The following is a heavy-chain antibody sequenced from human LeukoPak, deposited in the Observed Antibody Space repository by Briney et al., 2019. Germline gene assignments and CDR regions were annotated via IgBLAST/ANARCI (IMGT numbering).Heavy chain of an antibody. CDR2: ISSSSSYI. Sequence: GGSLRLSCAASGFTFSSYSMNWVRKAPGKGLEWVSSISSSSSYIYYADSVKGRFTISRDNAKNSLYLQMNSLRAEDTAVYYCASDSGSLRGEFDYWGQGTLVTVSS. V-gene: IGHV3-21*01. J-gene: IGHJ4*02. CDR1: GFTFSSYS. CDR3: ASDSGSLRGEFDY. D-gene: IGHD1-26*01.